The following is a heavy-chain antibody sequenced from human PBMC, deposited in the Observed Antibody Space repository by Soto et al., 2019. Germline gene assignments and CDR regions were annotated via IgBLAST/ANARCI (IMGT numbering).Heavy chain of an antibody. J-gene: IGHJ6*02. D-gene: IGHD4-4*01. Sequence: QVQLVQSGAEVKKPGSSVKVSCKASRGTFSSYAISWVRQAPGQGLEWMGGIIPIFGTANYAQKFQGRVTITADESTSTAYMELSSLRSEDTAVYYCARDYSNSRYYYYGMDVWGQGTTVTVSS. CDR1: RGTFSSYA. CDR3: ARDYSNSRYYYYGMDV. CDR2: IIPIFGTA. V-gene: IGHV1-69*01.